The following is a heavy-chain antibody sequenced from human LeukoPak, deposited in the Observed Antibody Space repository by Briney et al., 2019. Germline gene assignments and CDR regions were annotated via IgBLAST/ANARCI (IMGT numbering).Heavy chain of an antibody. CDR3: ARRYDFWSGYYPTNWFDP. J-gene: IGHJ5*02. CDR2: ISGSGGST. Sequence: GGSLRLSCAASGFTFSSYAMGWVRQAPGKGLEWVSVISGSGGSTYYADSVKGRFTISRDNSKNTLYLQMNSLRAEDTAVYYCARRYDFWSGYYPTNWFDPWGQGTLVTVSS. D-gene: IGHD3-3*01. V-gene: IGHV3-23*01. CDR1: GFTFSSYA.